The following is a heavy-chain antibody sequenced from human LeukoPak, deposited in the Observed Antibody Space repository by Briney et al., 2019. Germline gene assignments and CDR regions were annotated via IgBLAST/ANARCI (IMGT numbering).Heavy chain of an antibody. CDR1: GGSLSSYY. D-gene: IGHD4-11*01. J-gene: IGHJ4*02. CDR2: IYYSGRT. Sequence: SETLSLTCTVSGGSLSSYYWSWLRQPPGKGLEWIGYIYYSGRTNYNPSLKSRVTISVDTSKNQFSLKLSSVTAADTAVYYCARAPGGYSNFDYWGQGTLVTVSS. V-gene: IGHV4-59*01. CDR3: ARAPGGYSNFDY.